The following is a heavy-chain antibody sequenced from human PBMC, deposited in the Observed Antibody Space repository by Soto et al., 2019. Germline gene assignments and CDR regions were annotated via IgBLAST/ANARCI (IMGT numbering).Heavy chain of an antibody. V-gene: IGHV1-69*02. CDR2: IIPIFGIT. J-gene: IGHJ5*02. D-gene: IGHD2-15*01. CDR3: ARLPQDIVVVVAATRGWFDP. CDR1: GGTFSSYT. Sequence: QVQLVQSGAEVKKPGSSVKVSCKASGGTFSSYTFSCVRQAPGQGLEGMGRIIPIFGITNYAQKFQGRVTITADKSTRTVYMELSSLTSEDTAVYSCARLPQDIVVVVAATRGWFDPWGQGTLVTVSS.